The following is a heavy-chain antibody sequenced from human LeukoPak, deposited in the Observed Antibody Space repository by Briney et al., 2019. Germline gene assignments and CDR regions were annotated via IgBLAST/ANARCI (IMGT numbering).Heavy chain of an antibody. CDR1: GFTVSSNY. Sequence: GGSLRLSRAASGFTVSSNYMSWVRQAPGKGLEWVSLIYSGGSTYYADSVKGRFTISRDNSKNTLYLQMNNLRAEDTAMYYCARDPGTGTGWFDPWAQEPRVPVPP. J-gene: IGHJ5*02. CDR3: ARDPGTGTGWFDP. D-gene: IGHD7-27*01. CDR2: IYSGGST. V-gene: IGHV3-53*01.